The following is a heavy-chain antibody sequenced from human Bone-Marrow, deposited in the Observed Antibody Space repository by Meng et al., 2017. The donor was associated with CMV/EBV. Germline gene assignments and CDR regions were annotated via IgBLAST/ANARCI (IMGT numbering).Heavy chain of an antibody. CDR3: ARGNYGTR. CDR1: GGSVSSGSYY. CDR2: IYYSGST. D-gene: IGHD5-24*01. J-gene: IGHJ4*02. V-gene: IGHV4-61*01. Sequence: GSLRLSCTVSGGSVSSGSYYWSWIRQPPGKGLEWIGYIYYSGSTNYNPSLKSRVTISVDTSKNQFSLKLSSVTAADTAVYYCARGNYGTRWGQGTLVTLSS.